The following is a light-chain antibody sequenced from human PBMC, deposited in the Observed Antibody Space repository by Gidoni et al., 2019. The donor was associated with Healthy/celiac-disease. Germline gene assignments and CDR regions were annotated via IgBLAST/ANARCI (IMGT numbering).Light chain of an antibody. CDR1: ALPKQY. J-gene: IGLJ3*02. V-gene: IGLV3-25*03. Sequence: SYELPQPPSVSVSPGQTARITCSGDALPKQYAYWYQKNPGQAPVLVIYKDSERPSGIPERFSGSSSGTTVTLTISGVQAEDEADYYCQSADSSGTIGVFGGGTKLTVL. CDR3: QSADSSGTIGV. CDR2: KDS.